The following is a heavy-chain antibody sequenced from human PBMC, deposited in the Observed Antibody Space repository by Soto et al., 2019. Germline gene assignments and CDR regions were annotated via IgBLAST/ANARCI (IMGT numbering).Heavy chain of an antibody. CDR2: INHSGST. J-gene: IGHJ6*02. CDR3: ASGPDYDILTRSYTEYYGMDV. D-gene: IGHD3-9*01. V-gene: IGHV4-34*01. CDR1: GGSFSGYY. Sequence: SETLSLTCAVDGGSFSGYYWSWIRQPPGKGLEWIGEINHSGSTNYNPSLKSRVTISVDTSKNQFSLKLNSVTAADTAVYYCASGPDYDILTRSYTEYYGMDVWGQGPTVT.